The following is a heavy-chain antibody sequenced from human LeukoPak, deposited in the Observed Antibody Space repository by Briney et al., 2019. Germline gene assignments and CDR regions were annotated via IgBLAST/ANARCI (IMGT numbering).Heavy chain of an antibody. V-gene: IGHV4-34*01. CDR2: IYHSGST. J-gene: IGHJ5*02. D-gene: IGHD6-6*01. CDR3: ARTGIAARRFDP. Sequence: SETLSLTCAVFGGSFSDYYWTWIRQPPGKGLEWIGEIYHSGSTNYSPSLKSRVTISVDTSKNQLSLKLSSVTAADTAVYYCARTGIAARRFDPWGRGTLVTVSS. CDR1: GGSFSDYY.